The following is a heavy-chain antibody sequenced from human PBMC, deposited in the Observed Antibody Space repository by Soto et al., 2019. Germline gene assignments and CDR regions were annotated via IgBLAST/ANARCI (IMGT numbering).Heavy chain of an antibody. J-gene: IGHJ5*02. D-gene: IGHD6-13*01. CDR1: GGSISSSRSY. CDR3: ARQAAAPGIDLWFDP. V-gene: IGHV4-39*01. CDR2: IFYAGNT. Sequence: QLQLQESGPGLVKPSETLSLTCNVSGGSISSSRSYWAWFRQPPGKELEWIANIFYAGNTYYHPSLKIRVPVSVDTSKNQCSLKPGSVTAADTAVYYCARQAAAPGIDLWFDPWGQGTLVTVSS.